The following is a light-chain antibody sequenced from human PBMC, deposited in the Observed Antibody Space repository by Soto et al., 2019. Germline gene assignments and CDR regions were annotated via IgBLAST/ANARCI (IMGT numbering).Light chain of an antibody. J-gene: IGLJ3*02. V-gene: IGLV2-8*01. CDR3: TSYVGSNIWV. CDR2: EVS. Sequence: QSVLTQPPSASGSPGQSVTISCTGTSSDVGAYKYVSWYQQYPGKAPKLMIYEVSKRPSGLPDRFSGSKSGNTASLTVSGLQAEDEADYYCTSYVGSNIWVFGGGTKLTVL. CDR1: SSDVGAYKY.